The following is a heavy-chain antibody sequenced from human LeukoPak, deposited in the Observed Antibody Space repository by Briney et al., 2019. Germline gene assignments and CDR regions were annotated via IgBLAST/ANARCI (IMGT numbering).Heavy chain of an antibody. CDR2: TYYRSKWYN. CDR1: GDSVSSNSAA. CDR3: ARVSSSWSPSLSVTHYFDS. J-gene: IGHJ4*02. D-gene: IGHD6-6*01. Sequence: SQTLSLTCAISGDSVSSNSAAWNWIRQSPSRGLEWLGRTYYRSKWYNDFAVSVKSRIAINSDTSKNQFSLQLTSVTPEDTAVYYCARVSSSWSPSLSVTHYFDSWGQGALVTVSS. V-gene: IGHV6-1*01.